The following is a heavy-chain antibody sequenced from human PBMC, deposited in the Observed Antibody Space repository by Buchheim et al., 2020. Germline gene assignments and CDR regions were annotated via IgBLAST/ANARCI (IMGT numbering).Heavy chain of an antibody. J-gene: IGHJ6*02. D-gene: IGHD6-13*01. CDR3: ASTGIAAAGTRGMDV. Sequence: QVQLQESGPGLVKPSQTLSLTCTVSGGSISSGSYYCSWIRQPAGKGLEWIGRIYTSGSTNYNPSLKSRVTLSVDTTKNQFSLKLSSVTAADTAVYYCASTGIAAAGTRGMDVWGQGTT. CDR2: IYTSGST. V-gene: IGHV4-61*02. CDR1: GGSISSGSYY.